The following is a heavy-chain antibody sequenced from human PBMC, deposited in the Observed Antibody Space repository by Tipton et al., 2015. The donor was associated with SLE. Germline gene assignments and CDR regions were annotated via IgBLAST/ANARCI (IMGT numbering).Heavy chain of an antibody. CDR2: IYHSGST. J-gene: IGHJ4*02. V-gene: IGHV4-38-2*01. D-gene: IGHD6-13*01. CDR1: GYSISSGYY. CDR3: ARRLGSSWTYYFDY. Sequence: TLSLTCAVSGYSISSGYYWGWIRQPPGKGLEWIGSIYHSGSTYYNPSLKSRVTISVDTSKNQFSLKLSSVTAADTAVYYCARRLGSSWTYYFDYWGQGTQVTVSS.